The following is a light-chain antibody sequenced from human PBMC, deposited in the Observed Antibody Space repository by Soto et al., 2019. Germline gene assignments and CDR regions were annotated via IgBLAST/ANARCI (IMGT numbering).Light chain of an antibody. V-gene: IGKV3-15*01. Sequence: EIVMTQSPATLSVSPGERATLSCRASQSVSSNLAWYPQKPGQAPRLLIYGASTRATGIPARLSGSGSGTEFTLTISSLQSEDFAVYYCQQYNNWPRTFGQGTKVEIK. CDR1: QSVSSN. CDR2: GAS. J-gene: IGKJ1*01. CDR3: QQYNNWPRT.